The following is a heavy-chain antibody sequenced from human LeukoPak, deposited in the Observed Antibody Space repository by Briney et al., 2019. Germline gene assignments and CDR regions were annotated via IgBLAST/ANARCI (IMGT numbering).Heavy chain of an antibody. CDR1: GGSISSGGYS. CDR3: ARDPDDYGDYGFDP. J-gene: IGHJ5*02. Sequence: SQTLSLICAVSGGSISSGGYSWSWIRQPPGKGLEWIGYIYHSGSTYYNPSLKSRVTISVDRSKNQFSLKLSSVTAADTAVYYCARDPDDYGDYGFDPWGQGTLVTVSS. D-gene: IGHD4-17*01. V-gene: IGHV4-30-2*01. CDR2: IYHSGST.